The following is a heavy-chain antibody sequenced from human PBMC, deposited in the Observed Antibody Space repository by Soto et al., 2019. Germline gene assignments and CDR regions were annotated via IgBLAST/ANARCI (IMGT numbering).Heavy chain of an antibody. J-gene: IGHJ4*02. CDR1: GFSNYA. CDR2: ISGSGGST. V-gene: IGHV3-23*01. D-gene: IGHD4-17*01. CDR3: AKGSTVTSKGYFDY. Sequence: PGGSLRLSCAASGFSNYAMSWVRQAPGKGLEWVSGISGSGGSTYYADSVKGRFTISRDNSRNTLYLQMNSLRAEDTAVYYCAKGSTVTSKGYFDYWGQGTLVTVSS.